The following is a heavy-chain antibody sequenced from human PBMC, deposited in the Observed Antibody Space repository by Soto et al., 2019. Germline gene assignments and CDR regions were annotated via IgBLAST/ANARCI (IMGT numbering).Heavy chain of an antibody. V-gene: IGHV1-3*01. D-gene: IGHD2-15*01. Sequence: QVQLVQSGAEVKKPGASVKISCKASGYTFTRYTMNWVRQAPGQRLEGMGWINPDNGNTKSSQTFQDRVIITRDTSASTAYMDLSSLRSEDTAVYYCARGIATGQLDPWGQGTLVTVSS. CDR3: ARGIATGQLDP. CDR2: INPDNGNT. CDR1: GYTFTRYT. J-gene: IGHJ5*02.